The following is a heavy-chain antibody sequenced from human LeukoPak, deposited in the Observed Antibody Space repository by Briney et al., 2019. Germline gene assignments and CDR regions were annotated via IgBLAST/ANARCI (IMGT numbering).Heavy chain of an antibody. CDR1: GFTFSNFW. CDR2: IKQDETEK. V-gene: IGHV3-7*03. CDR3: ARDPNWGYSYGLGEDY. Sequence: QPGGSLRLSCTASGFTFSNFWMGWVRQAPGKGLEWVANIKQDETEKFYLGSVKGRFTISRDNAKNSLYLQMNSLRAEDTAVYYCARDPNWGYSYGLGEDYWGQGTLVTVSS. D-gene: IGHD5-18*01. J-gene: IGHJ4*02.